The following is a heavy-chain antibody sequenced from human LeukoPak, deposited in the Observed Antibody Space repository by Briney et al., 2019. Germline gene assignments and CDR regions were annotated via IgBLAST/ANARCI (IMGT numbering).Heavy chain of an antibody. J-gene: IGHJ4*02. CDR2: IIPIFGTA. V-gene: IGHV1-69*01. CDR1: GGTFSSYA. CDR3: ARMDSTVVKRGGLDY. Sequence: SVKVSCKASGGTFSSYATSWVRQAPGQGLEWMGGIIPIFGTANYAQKFQGRVTITADESTSTAYMELSSLRSEDTAVYYCARMDSTVVKRGGLDYWGQGTLVTVSS. D-gene: IGHD4-23*01.